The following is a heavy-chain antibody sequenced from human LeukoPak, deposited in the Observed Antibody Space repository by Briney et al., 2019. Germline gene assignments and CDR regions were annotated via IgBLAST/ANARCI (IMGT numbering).Heavy chain of an antibody. V-gene: IGHV3-15*01. CDR3: TTDRVVAAITAFDY. D-gene: IGHD2-15*01. J-gene: IGHJ4*02. CDR2: IKSKTDGGTT. Sequence: GGSLRLSCAASGFTFSNDWMSWVRQAPGKGLEWVGRIKSKTDGGTTDYAAPVKGRFTISRDDSKNALYLQMNSLKTEDTAVYYCTTDRVVAAITAFDYWGQGTLVTVSS. CDR1: GFTFSNDW.